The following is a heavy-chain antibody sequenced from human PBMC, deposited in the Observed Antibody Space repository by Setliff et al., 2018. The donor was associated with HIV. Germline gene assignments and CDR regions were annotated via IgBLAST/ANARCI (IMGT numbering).Heavy chain of an antibody. CDR3: ARGRNYGSPYFYYMDV. Sequence: AETLSLTCAVYGGSFSGYYWSWIRQPPGKGLEWLGEIDHTGSTNYNLSLKSRITMSADPSKNQFSLKVRSVIAADTALYYCARGRNYGSPYFYYMDVWATGTTVTVSS. J-gene: IGHJ6*03. CDR1: GGSFSGYY. D-gene: IGHD3-10*01. V-gene: IGHV4-34*01. CDR2: IDHTGST.